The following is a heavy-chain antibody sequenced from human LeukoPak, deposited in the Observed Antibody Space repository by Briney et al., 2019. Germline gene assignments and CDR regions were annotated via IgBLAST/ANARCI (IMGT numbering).Heavy chain of an antibody. CDR3: ARAGIITNWFDP. CDR2: MNPNSGNT. CDR1: GYTFTSYD. Sequence: GASVKVSCKASGYTFTSYDINWVRQATGQGLEWMGWMNPNSGNTGFAQKFQGRVTMTRNTSISTAYMELSSLRSEDTAVYYCARAGIITNWFDPWGQGTLVTVSS. V-gene: IGHV1-8*01. J-gene: IGHJ5*02.